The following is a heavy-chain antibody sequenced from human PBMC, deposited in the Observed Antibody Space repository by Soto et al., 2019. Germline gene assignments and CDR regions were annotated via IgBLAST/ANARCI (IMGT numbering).Heavy chain of an antibody. CDR1: GFPISSPYS. CDR3: ARVTMVIRDSDHFGVDV. J-gene: IGHJ6*02. V-gene: IGHV4-38-2*02. CDR2: ISHTGTT. Sequence: SETLSLTCLVSGFPISSPYSWGWIRQPPGMGLEWIGSISHTGTTSYSPSLTSRVSISVDTSKNQVSLKLTSVTAADTAVYFCARVTMVIRDSDHFGVDVWGHGTTVTVSS. D-gene: IGHD4-17*01.